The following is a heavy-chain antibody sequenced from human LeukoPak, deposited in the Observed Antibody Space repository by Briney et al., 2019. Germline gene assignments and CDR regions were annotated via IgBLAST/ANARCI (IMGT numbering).Heavy chain of an antibody. CDR3: ARAGYDSSVDY. V-gene: IGHV4-59*12. CDR2: IYYTGTT. J-gene: IGHJ4*02. D-gene: IGHD3-22*01. Sequence: SETLSLICSVSGGSISIYYWTWIRQIPGKGLEWIGYIYYTGTTNYNPSLKSRVTISVDTSKNQFSLKLSSVTAADTAVYYCARAGYDSSVDYWGQGTLVTVSS. CDR1: GGSISIYY.